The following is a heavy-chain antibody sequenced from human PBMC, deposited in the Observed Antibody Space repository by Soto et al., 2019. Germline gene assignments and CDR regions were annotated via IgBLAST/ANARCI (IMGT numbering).Heavy chain of an antibody. Sequence: ASVKVSCKVSGYILSKISMHWVRLAPGKGLEWMGGFDPEDGETIYAQKFQGRVTMTEDTSTDTAYMELSSLRSEDTAVYYCITGVIISRSYYLDYWGQGTLVTVSS. J-gene: IGHJ4*02. CDR3: ITGVIISRSYYLDY. V-gene: IGHV1-24*01. D-gene: IGHD2-21*01. CDR2: FDPEDGET. CDR1: GYILSKIS.